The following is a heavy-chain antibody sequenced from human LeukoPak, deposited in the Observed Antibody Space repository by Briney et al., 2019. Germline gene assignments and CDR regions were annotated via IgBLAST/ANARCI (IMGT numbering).Heavy chain of an antibody. V-gene: IGHV4-34*01. Sequence: SETLSLTCAVYGGSFSDFYCTWIRQPPGKGLEWIGEINHSGNTKYNPSLKSRVTILLDTSKNQFSLKVRSVTAADTAVYYCATTRGVITLDGYHYYIDVWGKGTMVTVSS. CDR1: GGSFSDFY. D-gene: IGHD3-10*01. CDR2: INHSGNT. J-gene: IGHJ6*03. CDR3: ATTRGVITLDGYHYYIDV.